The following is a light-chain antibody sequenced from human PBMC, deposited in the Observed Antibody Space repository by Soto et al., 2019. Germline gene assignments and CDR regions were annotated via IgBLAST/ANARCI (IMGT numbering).Light chain of an antibody. Sequence: EIALTQSPATLSLSPGERATLSCRTSQSVSSDHLAWYQQKSGQAPRLLIYGASNRATGIPDRFSGSGSGTDFSLTISRLEPEDFAVYHCQQYGRSWWTFGQGTKVEIK. V-gene: IGKV3-20*01. CDR1: QSVSSDH. CDR2: GAS. J-gene: IGKJ1*01. CDR3: QQYGRSWWT.